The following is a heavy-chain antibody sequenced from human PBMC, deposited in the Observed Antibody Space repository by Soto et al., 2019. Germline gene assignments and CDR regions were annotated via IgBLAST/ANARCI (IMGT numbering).Heavy chain of an antibody. J-gene: IGHJ6*02. D-gene: IGHD1-26*01. Sequence: QVQLVESGGGVVQPGGSLRLSCAASGFTFSSYGMHWVRQAPGEGLEWVALIWFDGTNYRQADSVRGRFSISRDNSKNTLYLHMDSLRAVDTGVYYCARDFTMGATYSGPSFYSMDVWGQGTTVTVSS. CDR3: ARDFTMGATYSGPSFYSMDV. V-gene: IGHV3-33*01. CDR2: IWFDGTNY. CDR1: GFTFSSYG.